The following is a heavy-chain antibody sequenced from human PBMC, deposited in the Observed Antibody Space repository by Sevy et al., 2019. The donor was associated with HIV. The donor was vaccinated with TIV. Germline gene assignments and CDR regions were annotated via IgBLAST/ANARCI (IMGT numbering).Heavy chain of an antibody. D-gene: IGHD3-22*01. CDR3: AKNLGTMIVVVITTGFDY. CDR1: GFTFSSYA. J-gene: IGHJ4*02. Sequence: GGSLRLSCAASGFTFSSYAMSWVRQAPGKGLEWVSAISGSGGSTYYADSVKGRFTISRDNSKNTLYLQMYSLRAEDTAVYYCAKNLGTMIVVVITTGFDYWGQGTLVTVSS. V-gene: IGHV3-23*01. CDR2: ISGSGGST.